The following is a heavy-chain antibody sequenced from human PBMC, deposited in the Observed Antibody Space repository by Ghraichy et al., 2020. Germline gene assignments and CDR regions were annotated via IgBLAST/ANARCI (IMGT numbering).Heavy chain of an antibody. V-gene: IGHV3-30*04. Sequence: GGSLRLSCVGSGFIFNNFPIHWIRQAPGKGLEWVGVITYDGSQTFFANSVRGRFTISRDNSNNTVFLNLRSLRAEDTATYYCARAGLIYNRDGYYSGSGHFDSWGPGVLVSVTS. CDR2: ITYDGSQT. J-gene: IGHJ4*02. D-gene: IGHD3-22*01. CDR1: GFIFNNFP. CDR3: ARAGLIYNRDGYYSGSGHFDS.